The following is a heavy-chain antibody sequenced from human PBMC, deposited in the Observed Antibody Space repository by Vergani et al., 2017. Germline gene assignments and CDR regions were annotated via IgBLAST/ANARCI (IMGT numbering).Heavy chain of an antibody. V-gene: IGHV4-31*03. CDR2: IYYSGST. CDR3: ARHEEQWLAPADFDY. CDR1: GGSISSGGYY. D-gene: IGHD6-19*01. J-gene: IGHJ4*02. Sequence: QVQLQESGPGLVKPSQTLSLTCTVSGGSISSGGYYWSWIRQHPGKGLEWIGYIYYSGSTYYNPSLKSRVTISVDTSKNQFSLKLSSVTAADTAVYYCARHEEQWLAPADFDYWGQGTLVTVSS.